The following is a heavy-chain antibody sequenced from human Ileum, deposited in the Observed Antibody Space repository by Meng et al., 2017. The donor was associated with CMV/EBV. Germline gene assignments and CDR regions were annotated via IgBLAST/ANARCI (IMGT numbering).Heavy chain of an antibody. D-gene: IGHD6-19*01. Sequence: VRLQESGPGLVKPYQTLSLTCTVSGDSLSTGDYYWSWIRQPPGKGPEWIGYIYYSGSTLYNPSLKSPVTISLDKSKNQFSLRLRSVTAADTAVYFCAREGGGWYFDSWGQGTLVTVSS. CDR1: GDSLSTGDYY. CDR3: AREGGGWYFDS. CDR2: IYYSGST. V-gene: IGHV4-30-4*01. J-gene: IGHJ4*02.